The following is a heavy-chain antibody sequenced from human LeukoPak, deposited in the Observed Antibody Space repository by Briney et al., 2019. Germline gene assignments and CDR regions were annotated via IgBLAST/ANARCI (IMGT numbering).Heavy chain of an antibody. Sequence: GESLKISCQGSGYSFTNYWIGWVRQVPGKGLEWMGWINPNSGGTNYAQKFQGRVTMTRDTSISTAYMELSRLRSDDTAVYYCARDYGDYSPEYYFDYWGQGTLVTVSS. CDR3: ARDYGDYSPEYYFDY. V-gene: IGHV1-2*02. CDR2: INPNSGGT. J-gene: IGHJ4*02. CDR1: GYSFTNYW. D-gene: IGHD4-17*01.